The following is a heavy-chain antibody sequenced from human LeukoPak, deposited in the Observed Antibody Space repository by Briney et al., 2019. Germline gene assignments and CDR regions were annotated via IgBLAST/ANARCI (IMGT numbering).Heavy chain of an antibody. CDR2: INHSGST. V-gene: IGHV4-4*02. CDR1: GGSISSSNW. CDR3: ARRELWRLVEDWFDP. D-gene: IGHD3-16*01. J-gene: IGHJ5*02. Sequence: SETLSLTCAVSGGSISSSNWWSWVRQPPGKGLEWIGEINHSGSTNYNPSLKSRVTISVDTSKNQFSLKLSSVTAADTAVYYCARRELWRLVEDWFDPWGQGTLVTVSS.